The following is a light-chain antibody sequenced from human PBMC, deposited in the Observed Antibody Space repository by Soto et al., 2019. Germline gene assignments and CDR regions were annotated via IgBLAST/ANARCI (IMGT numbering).Light chain of an antibody. CDR2: DVT. CDR1: SSDIGDYDY. J-gene: IGLJ2*01. V-gene: IGLV2-14*01. CDR3: CSYTDIALDVV. Sequence: QSVLTQPASVSGSPGQSFTISCTGTSSDIGDYDYVSWYQHLPGKAPKLLLFDVTNRPSGVSDRFSGSKSGNTASLTISGVRPEDEADYYCCSYTDIALDVVFGGGTKVTVL.